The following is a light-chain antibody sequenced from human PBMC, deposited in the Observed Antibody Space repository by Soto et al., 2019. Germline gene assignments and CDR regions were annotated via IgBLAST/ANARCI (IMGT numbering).Light chain of an antibody. J-gene: IGKJ3*01. CDR1: QSVSSY. Sequence: EIVLTQSPATLSLSPGERAPLSCRASQSVSSYLAWYQQKPGQAPRLLIYDASNRATGIPARFRGSGPGTDFTLTISSLEPEDFAVYYCQQRAPFGPGT. CDR2: DAS. V-gene: IGKV3D-11*02. CDR3: QQRAP.